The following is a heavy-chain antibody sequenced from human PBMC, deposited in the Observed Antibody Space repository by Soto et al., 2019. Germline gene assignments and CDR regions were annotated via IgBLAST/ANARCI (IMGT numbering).Heavy chain of an antibody. CDR1: GFSLSSTRMA. V-gene: IGHV2-5*02. CDR2: IYWDDDK. CDR3: AHIVVACLGYYFDY. Sequence: QITLKESGPTLVKPTQTLTLTCTFSGFSLSSTRMAVGWIRQPPGKALEWLALIYWDDDKRYSPFLKSRLTITKDTSKNQVVLTMSCMGPVDTARYYCAHIVVACLGYYFDYWGQGTLVTVSS. D-gene: IGHD5-12*01. J-gene: IGHJ4*02.